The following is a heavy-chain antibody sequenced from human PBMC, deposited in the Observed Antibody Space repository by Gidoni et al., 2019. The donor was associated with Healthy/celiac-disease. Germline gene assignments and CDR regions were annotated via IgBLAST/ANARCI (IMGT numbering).Heavy chain of an antibody. V-gene: IGHV4-39*01. Sequence: QLQLQASGPGLVKPSETLSLTCTVSCASISSSSYYWGWIRQPPGKGLEWIGSIYYSGSTYYNPALKSRVTISVDTSKNQFSLKLSSVTAADTAVYYCARHVADFWSGYYEAFAYWGQGTLVTVSS. CDR3: ARHVADFWSGYYEAFAY. J-gene: IGHJ4*02. CDR1: CASISSSSYY. CDR2: IYYSGST. D-gene: IGHD3-3*01.